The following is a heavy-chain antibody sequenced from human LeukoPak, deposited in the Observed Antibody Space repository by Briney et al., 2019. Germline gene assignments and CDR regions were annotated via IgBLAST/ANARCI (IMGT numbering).Heavy chain of an antibody. Sequence: GGSLRLSCAASGFTFSSYAMSWVRQAPGKGLEWVSAISDSGGSTYYADSVKGRFTISRDYSKNTLYLQMNSLRAEDTAVYYCAKDRGYDILTGIFDYWGQGTLVTVSS. CDR1: GFTFSSYA. J-gene: IGHJ4*02. CDR2: ISDSGGST. CDR3: AKDRGYDILTGIFDY. V-gene: IGHV3-23*01. D-gene: IGHD3-9*01.